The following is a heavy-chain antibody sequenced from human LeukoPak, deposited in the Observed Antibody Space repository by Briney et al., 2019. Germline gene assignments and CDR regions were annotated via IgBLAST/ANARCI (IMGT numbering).Heavy chain of an antibody. Sequence: GGSLRLSCAASGFTFSSYAMSWVRQAPGKGREWVSAISGSGGSTYYADSVKGRFTISRDNSKNTLYLQMNSLRAEDTAVYYCAKVGIAAARRPLDYWGQGTLVTVSS. CDR2: ISGSGGST. D-gene: IGHD6-13*01. V-gene: IGHV3-23*01. J-gene: IGHJ4*02. CDR1: GFTFSSYA. CDR3: AKVGIAAARRPLDY.